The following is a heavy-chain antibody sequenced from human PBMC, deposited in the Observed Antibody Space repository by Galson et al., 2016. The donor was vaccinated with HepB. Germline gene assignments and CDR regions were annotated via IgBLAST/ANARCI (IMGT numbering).Heavy chain of an antibody. CDR1: GFIFDDYS. V-gene: IGHV3-9*01. CDR2: INWNSARV. D-gene: IGHD2-15*01. Sequence: SLRLSCAASGFIFDDYSMHWVRQIPGKGLEWVSGINWNSARVDYAGSVKGRFTISRDKNSLFLQMKSLRPEDTALYYCAKEDGGFNLNPWGQGTLGTVSS. CDR3: AKEDGGFNLNP. J-gene: IGHJ5*02.